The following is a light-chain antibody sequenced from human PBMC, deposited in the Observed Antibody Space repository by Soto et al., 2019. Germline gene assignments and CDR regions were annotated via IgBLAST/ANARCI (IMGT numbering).Light chain of an antibody. CDR3: SSYTSSSIYV. CDR2: AVS. CDR1: SSDVGGYKY. V-gene: IGLV2-14*01. J-gene: IGLJ1*01. Sequence: QSALTQPASVSGSPGQSITIPCTGTSSDVGGYKYVSWYQQHPGKAPKLMIYAVSNRPSGVSNRFSGSKSGNTASLTISGLQAEDEADYYCSSYTSSSIYVFGAGTKVTVL.